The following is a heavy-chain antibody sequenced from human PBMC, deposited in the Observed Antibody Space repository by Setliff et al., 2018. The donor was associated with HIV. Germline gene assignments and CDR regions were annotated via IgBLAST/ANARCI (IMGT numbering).Heavy chain of an antibody. CDR3: ARGSGRFCSGGRCSAFDY. D-gene: IGHD2-15*01. Sequence: SETLSLTCTVSGGSISSSSYYWGWIRQPPGKGLEWIGNIYQTGTTYYNPSLKSRVTISVDTSQNQFSLRLSSVTAADTAVYYCARGSGRFCSGGRCSAFDYWGQGTLVTVSS. CDR1: GGSISSSSYY. CDR2: IYQTGTT. V-gene: IGHV4-39*07. J-gene: IGHJ4*02.